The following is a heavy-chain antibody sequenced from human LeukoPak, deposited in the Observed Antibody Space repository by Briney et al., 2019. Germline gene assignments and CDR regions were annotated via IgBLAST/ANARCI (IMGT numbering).Heavy chain of an antibody. D-gene: IGHD3-10*01. CDR3: ARGHYYGSRNLDY. J-gene: IGHJ4*02. CDR1: GYTFTSYG. Sequence: ASVKVSCKASGYTFTSYGISWVRQAPGQGLEWMGWINPNSGGTNYAQKFQGRVTMTRDTSISTAYMELSRLRSDDTAVYYCARGHYYGSRNLDYWGQGTLVTVSS. V-gene: IGHV1-2*02. CDR2: INPNSGGT.